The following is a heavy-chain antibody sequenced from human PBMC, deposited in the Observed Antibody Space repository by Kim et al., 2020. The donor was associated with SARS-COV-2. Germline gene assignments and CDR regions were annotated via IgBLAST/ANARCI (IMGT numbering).Heavy chain of an antibody. CDR2: IYSGSST. D-gene: IGHD3-10*01. Sequence: GGSLRLSCAASGFTVSSNYMSWVRQAPGKGLEWVSAIYSGSSTYYEDSVKGRFTISRDNSKNTLYLQMNSLRAEDTAVYYCARDVRGINYYGSGSEWGQGALVTVSS. V-gene: IGHV3-66*01. J-gene: IGHJ4*02. CDR3: ARDVRGINYYGSGSE. CDR1: GFTVSSNY.